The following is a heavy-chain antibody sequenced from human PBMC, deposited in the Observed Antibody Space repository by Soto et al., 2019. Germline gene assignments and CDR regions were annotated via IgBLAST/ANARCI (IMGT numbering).Heavy chain of an antibody. J-gene: IGHJ4*02. Sequence: LRLSCSASGFSFSDSAMHWVRQAPGKRLEYVSAISTNGRSTYYADYVKGRFTISRDNSKNTVHLQMSSLRAEDTAVYYCLRDIFGVVIFDSWGQGTPVTVSS. CDR3: LRDIFGVVIFDS. CDR2: ISTNGRST. D-gene: IGHD3-3*01. CDR1: GFSFSDSA. V-gene: IGHV3-64D*06.